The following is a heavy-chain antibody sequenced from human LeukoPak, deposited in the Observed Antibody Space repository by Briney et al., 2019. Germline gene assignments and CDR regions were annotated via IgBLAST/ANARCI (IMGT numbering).Heavy chain of an antibody. D-gene: IGHD3-22*01. Sequence: PSETLSLTCTVSGGSISSYYWSWIRQPPEKGLEWIGYIYYSGSTNYNPSLKSRVTISVDTSKNQFSLKLSSVTAADTAVYYCASSPTYYYDSSELSFDYWGQGTLVTVSS. J-gene: IGHJ4*02. CDR1: GGSISSYY. CDR2: IYYSGST. V-gene: IGHV4-59*01. CDR3: ASSPTYYYDSSELSFDY.